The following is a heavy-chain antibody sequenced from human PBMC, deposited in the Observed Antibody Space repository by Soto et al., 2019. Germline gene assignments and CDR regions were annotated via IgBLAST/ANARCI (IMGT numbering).Heavy chain of an antibody. CDR3: ARDRRTTAGMDV. V-gene: IGHV3-66*01. J-gene: IGHJ6*02. CDR1: GFTVSSNY. CDR2: IYSGGST. Sequence: EVQLVESGGGLVKPGGSLRLSSAASGFTVSSNYMSWVRQAPGKGLEWVSVIYSGGSTYYADSVKGRFTISRDNSKNTLYLQMNSLRAEDTAVYYCARDRRTTAGMDVWGQGTTVTVSS. D-gene: IGHD1-7*01.